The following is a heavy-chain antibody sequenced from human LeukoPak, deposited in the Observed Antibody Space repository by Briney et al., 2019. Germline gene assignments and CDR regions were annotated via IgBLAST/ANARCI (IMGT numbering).Heavy chain of an antibody. CDR1: GFTFSSYA. D-gene: IGHD6-13*01. Sequence: GGSLRLSCAASGFTFSSYAMSWVRQAPGKGLEWVSAISGSGGSTYYADSVKGRFTISRDNSQNTLHLQMNSLRAEDTAVYYCAKGPISGYSTSFFDFWGQGTLVTVSS. CDR2: ISGSGGST. J-gene: IGHJ4*02. CDR3: AKGPISGYSTSFFDF. V-gene: IGHV3-23*01.